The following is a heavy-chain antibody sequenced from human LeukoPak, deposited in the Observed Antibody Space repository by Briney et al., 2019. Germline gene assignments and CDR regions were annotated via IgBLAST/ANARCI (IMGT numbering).Heavy chain of an antibody. CDR2: ISYDGSNK. Sequence: GGSLRLSCAASGFTFSSYGMHWVRQAPGKGLEWVAVISYDGSNKYYADSVKGRFTISRDNSKNTLYLQVNSLRAEDTAVYYCANDGYSGSYFDYWGQGTLVTVSS. V-gene: IGHV3-30*18. D-gene: IGHD1-26*01. CDR1: GFTFSSYG. J-gene: IGHJ4*02. CDR3: ANDGYSGSYFDY.